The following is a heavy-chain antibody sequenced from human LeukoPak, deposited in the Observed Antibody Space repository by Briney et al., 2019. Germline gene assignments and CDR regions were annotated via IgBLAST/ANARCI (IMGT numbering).Heavy chain of an antibody. D-gene: IGHD2-8*01. J-gene: IGHJ5*02. CDR2: IKEDGSEK. CDR1: GFIFTNYF. CDR3: ARDRGMVGQFDP. V-gene: IGHV3-7*01. Sequence: GGSLRLSCAASGFIFTNYFMSWVRQAPGKGLEWVANIKEDGSEKNYADSVKGRFTISRDNAKNSLYLQMNSLRAEDTAVYYCARDRGMVGQFDPWGQGTLVTVSS.